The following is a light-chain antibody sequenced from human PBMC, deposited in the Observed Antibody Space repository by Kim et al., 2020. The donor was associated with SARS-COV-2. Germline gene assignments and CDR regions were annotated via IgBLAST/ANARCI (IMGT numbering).Light chain of an antibody. CDR3: QVWDSSPVQ. CDR2: RDG. V-gene: IGLV3-9*01. CDR1: NIGSKN. J-gene: IGLJ2*01. Sequence: SYELTQPLSVSVALGQTARVTCGGNNIGSKNVHWYQQKPGQAPVLVIYRDGDRPSGIPERFSGSNSGNTATLTISRAQAGDEADYYCQVWDSSPVQFG.